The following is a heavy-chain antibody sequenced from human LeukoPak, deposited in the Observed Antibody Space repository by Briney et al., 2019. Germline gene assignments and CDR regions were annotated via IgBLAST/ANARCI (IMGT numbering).Heavy chain of an antibody. D-gene: IGHD1/OR15-1a*01. CDR2: ISPGDSGI. V-gene: IGHV5-51*01. CDR1: GYSFTSYW. Sequence: GESLKISCKGSGYSFTSYWIGWVRQMPGKGLEWMGVISPGDSGIRYSPSFQGQVTISVDKSISTAYLQWSSLKASDSAMYYCAAGGTSAPWGQGTLVTVSS. CDR3: AAGGTSAP. J-gene: IGHJ5*02.